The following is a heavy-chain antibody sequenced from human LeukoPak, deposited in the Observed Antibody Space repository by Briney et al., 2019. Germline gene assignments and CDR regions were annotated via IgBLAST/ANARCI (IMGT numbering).Heavy chain of an antibody. D-gene: IGHD6-13*01. CDR2: IYFSGST. V-gene: IGHV4-59*01. J-gene: IGHJ4*02. CDR3: AREEAAAGTALDY. Sequence: PSETLSLTCTVSGGSISSYYWSWIRLPPGKGLEWIGYIYFSGSTNYNPSLKSRVTISVDTSKSHFSLKLSSVTAADTAVYYCAREEAAAGTALDYWGQGTLVTVSS. CDR1: GGSISSYY.